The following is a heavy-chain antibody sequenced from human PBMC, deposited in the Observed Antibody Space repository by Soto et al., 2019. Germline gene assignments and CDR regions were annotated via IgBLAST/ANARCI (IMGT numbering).Heavy chain of an antibody. V-gene: IGHV5-51*01. Sequence: PGESLKISCKGSGYSFTSYWIGWVRQMPGKGLEWMGIIYPGDSDTRYSPSFQGQVTISADKSISTAYLQWSSLKASDTAMYYCARHNVPAAMRGYYYYYGMDVWGQGTTVTVSS. CDR3: ARHNVPAAMRGYYYYYGMDV. D-gene: IGHD2-2*01. CDR2: IYPGDSDT. J-gene: IGHJ6*02. CDR1: GYSFTSYW.